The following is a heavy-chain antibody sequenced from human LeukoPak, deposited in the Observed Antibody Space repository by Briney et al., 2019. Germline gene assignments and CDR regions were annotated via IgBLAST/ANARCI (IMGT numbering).Heavy chain of an antibody. J-gene: IGHJ5*02. Sequence: SETLSLTCTVSGYSISSGYYWGWIRQPPGKGLEWIGHISYSGYTNYNPSLKSRVTISRDTSKNQFSLKVNSITAADTALYFCARETNRYFDPWGQGTLVIVSS. CDR3: ARETNRYFDP. CDR1: GYSISSGYY. V-gene: IGHV4-61*01. D-gene: IGHD1-14*01. CDR2: ISYSGYT.